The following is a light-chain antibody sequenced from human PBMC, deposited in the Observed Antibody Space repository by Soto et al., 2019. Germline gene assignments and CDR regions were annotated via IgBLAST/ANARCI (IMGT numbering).Light chain of an antibody. CDR2: AAS. CDR1: QSISSY. J-gene: IGKJ4*01. V-gene: IGKV1-39*01. CDR3: QQSYSTPLT. Sequence: DNQMTQSPSTLSASVGDRVTITCRASQSISSYLNWYQQKPGKAPKLLIYAASSLQSGVPSRFSGSGSGTDFTLTISSLQPEDFATYYCQQSYSTPLTLGGGTKVDI.